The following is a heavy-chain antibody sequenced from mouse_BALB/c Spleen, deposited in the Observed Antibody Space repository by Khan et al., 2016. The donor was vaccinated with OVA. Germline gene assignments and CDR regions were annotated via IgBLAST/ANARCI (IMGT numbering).Heavy chain of an antibody. V-gene: IGHV1-18*01. Sequence: EVQLQESGPELVKPGASVKISCKTSGYTFTEYTLHWVKQSHGKSLEWIGVINPKNGVTSYNQKFKGKATLTVDKSSSTAYIEFRSLTSEDSAVYYYARDARHYWGQGTSVTVSS. CDR3: ARDARHY. J-gene: IGHJ4*01. CDR2: INPKNGVT. CDR1: GYTFTEYT.